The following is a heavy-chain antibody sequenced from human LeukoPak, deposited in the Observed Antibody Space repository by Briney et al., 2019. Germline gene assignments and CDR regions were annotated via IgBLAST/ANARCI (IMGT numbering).Heavy chain of an antibody. Sequence: ASVKVSCKASGGTFISYAISWVRQAAGQGLEWMGGIIPIFGTANYAQKFQGRVTITADESTSTAYMELSSLRSEDTAVYYCARDNYYYDSSGPQYFDYWGQGTLVTVSS. D-gene: IGHD3-22*01. CDR2: IIPIFGTA. J-gene: IGHJ4*02. V-gene: IGHV1-69*13. CDR3: ARDNYYYDSSGPQYFDY. CDR1: GGTFISYA.